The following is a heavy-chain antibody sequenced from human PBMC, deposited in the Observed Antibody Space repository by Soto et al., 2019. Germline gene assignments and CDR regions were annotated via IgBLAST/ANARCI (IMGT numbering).Heavy chain of an antibody. J-gene: IGHJ4*02. V-gene: IGHV1-18*01. CDR1: GYTFTSYG. Sequence: QVQLVQSGAEVKKPGASVKVSCKASGYTFTSYGISWVRQAPGQGLEWMGWISAYNGNTNYAQKLQGRVTMTTDTSTRTAYIELRSLRSDDTAVYYCARADPPYYDILTGYPMAYWGQGTLVTVSS. D-gene: IGHD3-9*01. CDR3: ARADPPYYDILTGYPMAY. CDR2: ISAYNGNT.